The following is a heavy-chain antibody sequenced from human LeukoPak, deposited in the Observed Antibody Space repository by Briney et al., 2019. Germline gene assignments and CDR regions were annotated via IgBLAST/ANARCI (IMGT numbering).Heavy chain of an antibody. J-gene: IGHJ4*02. CDR3: ARGEDSYDSSPSRHPNYFDY. Sequence: GRSLRLSCAASGFTFSSYAMHWVRQAPGKGLEWVAVISYDGSNKYYADSVKGRFTISRDNSKNTLYLQMNSLRAEDTAVYYCARGEDSYDSSPSRHPNYFDYWGQGTLVTVSS. CDR2: ISYDGSNK. D-gene: IGHD3-22*01. V-gene: IGHV3-30*14. CDR1: GFTFSSYA.